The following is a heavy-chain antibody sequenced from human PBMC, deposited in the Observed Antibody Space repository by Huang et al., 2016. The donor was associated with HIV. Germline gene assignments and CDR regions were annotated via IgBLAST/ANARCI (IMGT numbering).Heavy chain of an antibody. CDR1: GGSISSHH. D-gene: IGHD2-15*01. V-gene: IGHV4-59*11. CDR3: ARVARGPNWYFDL. CDR2: IYYSGGT. Sequence: QVQLQESGPGLVKPSETLSLTCTVSGGSISSHHYSWIRQPPGKGLEGIGIIYYSGGTHYSPSRKSRATISLDTSKNHFSLRLRSVTAADTAVYYCARVARGPNWYFDLWGRGTLVTVSS. J-gene: IGHJ2*01.